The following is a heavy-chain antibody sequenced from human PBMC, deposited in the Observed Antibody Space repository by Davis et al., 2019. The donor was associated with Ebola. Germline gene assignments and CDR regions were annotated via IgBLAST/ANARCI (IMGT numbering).Heavy chain of an antibody. V-gene: IGHV3-30*18. D-gene: IGHD6-13*01. J-gene: IGHJ1*01. CDR2: ISYDGSNK. CDR1: GFTFSSYG. Sequence: PGGSLRLSCAASGFTFSSYGMHWVRQAPGKGLEWVAVISYDGSNKYYADSVKGRFTISRDNSKNTLYLQMNSLRAEDTAVYYCAKDVRQQLDPEYFQHWGQGTLVTVSS. CDR3: AKDVRQQLDPEYFQH.